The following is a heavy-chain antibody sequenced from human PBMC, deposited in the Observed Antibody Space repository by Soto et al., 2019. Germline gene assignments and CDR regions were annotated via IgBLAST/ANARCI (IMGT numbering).Heavy chain of an antibody. CDR2: IIPIINIV. V-gene: IGHV1-69*02. J-gene: IGHJ5*02. D-gene: IGHD6-13*01. CDR1: GGTFITST. CDR3: AREGGSSWPNWFDP. Sequence: QVHLVQSGAEVQKPGSSVKVSCKASGGTFITSTISWVRQAPGQGPEWMGRIIPIINIVNNAQKFQGRVTITADNSTRTAYMELSSLRSDDTAVYYCAREGGSSWPNWFDPWGQGTLVTVSS.